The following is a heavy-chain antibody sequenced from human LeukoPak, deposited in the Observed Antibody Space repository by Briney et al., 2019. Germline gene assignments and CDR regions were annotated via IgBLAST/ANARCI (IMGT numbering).Heavy chain of an antibody. V-gene: IGHV3-7*01. Sequence: GGSLRLSCAASGFTFSLSWMSWVRQAPGKGLEWVATIKGDGSEIYYVDSVKGRFTISRDNAKNSLYLQMNSLRAEDTAVYYCARDISEPSTPVIGGQGALVTVSS. CDR2: IKGDGSEI. CDR3: ARDISEPSTPVI. D-gene: IGHD1-14*01. J-gene: IGHJ4*02. CDR1: GFTFSLSW.